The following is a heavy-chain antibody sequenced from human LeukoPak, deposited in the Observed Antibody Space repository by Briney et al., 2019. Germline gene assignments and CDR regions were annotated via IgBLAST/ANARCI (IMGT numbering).Heavy chain of an antibody. D-gene: IGHD6-13*01. Sequence: GGSLRLSCAASGFTFNSYWMHWVRQVPGKGLVWVSRINSDGSRTNYVDSAKGRFTISRDNAKNSLYLQMNSLRAEDTAVYYCARATAAGTLYYFDYWGQGTLVTVSS. J-gene: IGHJ4*02. V-gene: IGHV3-74*01. CDR1: GFTFNSYW. CDR2: INSDGSRT. CDR3: ARATAAGTLYYFDY.